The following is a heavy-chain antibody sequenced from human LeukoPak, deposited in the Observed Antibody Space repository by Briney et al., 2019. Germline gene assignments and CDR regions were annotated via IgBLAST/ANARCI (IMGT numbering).Heavy chain of an antibody. CDR1: GFIFSSYG. J-gene: IGHJ5*02. Sequence: GGSLRPSCAASGFIFSSYGMHWVRQAPGKGLEWVATISYDGTNKYYADSVKGRFTISRDNSKNTLYLQMNSLRAEDTAVYYCAKDSSAYYGGWFDPWGQGALVTVSS. D-gene: IGHD3-22*01. CDR2: ISYDGTNK. CDR3: AKDSSAYYGGWFDP. V-gene: IGHV3-30*18.